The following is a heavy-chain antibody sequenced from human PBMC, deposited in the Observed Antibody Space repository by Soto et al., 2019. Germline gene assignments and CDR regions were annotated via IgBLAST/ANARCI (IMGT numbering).Heavy chain of an antibody. CDR3: ARRYGSSFDY. CDR1: GDSVSSGY. V-gene: IGHV4-59*08. CDR2: MYFGGSF. J-gene: IGHJ4*02. Sequence: SETLSLTCHVSGDSVSSGYWSWIRQPPGKGLEWIGFMYFGGSFNYNPSLAGRVTISVDTSKNQFSLKLSSVTAADTAVYYCARRYGSSFDYWGQGTLVTVSS. D-gene: IGHD6-13*01.